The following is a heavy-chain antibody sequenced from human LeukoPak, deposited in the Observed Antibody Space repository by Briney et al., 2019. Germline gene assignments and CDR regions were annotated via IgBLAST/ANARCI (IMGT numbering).Heavy chain of an antibody. CDR2: ISGSGSYI. J-gene: IGHJ4*02. V-gene: IGHV3-21*01. CDR1: GFIFSTYT. Sequence: GGSLRLSCAASGFIFSTYTMNWARQAPGKGLEWVSSISGSGSYIYYADSVKGRFTISRDNAKNSLYLQMTSLRAEDTAIYYCASHFWNYYRIDYGGQGILVTVSS. D-gene: IGHD3-3*02. CDR3: ASHFWNYYRIDY.